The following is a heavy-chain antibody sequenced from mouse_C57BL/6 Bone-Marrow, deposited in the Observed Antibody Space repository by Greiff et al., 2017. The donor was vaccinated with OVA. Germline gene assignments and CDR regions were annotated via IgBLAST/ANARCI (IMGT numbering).Heavy chain of an antibody. Sequence: EVQRVESGGGLVQPGESLKLSCESNEYEFPSHDMSWVRKTPEKRLELVAAINSDGGSTYYPDTMERRSIISRDNNKKTLYLQMSSLRSEDTALYYCASYYGNNWYFDVWGTGTTVTVSS. V-gene: IGHV5-2*01. J-gene: IGHJ1*03. CDR1: EYEFPSHD. D-gene: IGHD2-1*01. CDR3: ASYYGNNWYFDV. CDR2: INSDGGST.